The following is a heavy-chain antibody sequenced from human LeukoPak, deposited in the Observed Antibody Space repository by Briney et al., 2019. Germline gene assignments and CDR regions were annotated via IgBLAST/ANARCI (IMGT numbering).Heavy chain of an antibody. CDR1: GFTFTSSA. CDR2: IVVGSGNT. J-gene: IGHJ4*02. D-gene: IGHD6-13*01. V-gene: IGHV1-58*01. Sequence: GASVKVSCKASGFTFTSSAVQWVRQARGQRLEWIGWIVVGSGNTNYAQKFQERVTITRDMSTSTAYMELSSLRSEDTAVYYCAADSGAAADFDYWGQGTLVTVSS. CDR3: AADSGAAADFDY.